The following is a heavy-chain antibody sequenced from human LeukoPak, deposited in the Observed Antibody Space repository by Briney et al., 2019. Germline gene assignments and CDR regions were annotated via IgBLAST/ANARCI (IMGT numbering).Heavy chain of an antibody. V-gene: IGHV3-21*01. D-gene: IGHD3-10*01. Sequence: GGSLRLSCAASGFPLSSYTMNWVRQAPGKGLEWVSTISRSSTYIYYADSVKGRFTISRDNAKNSLYLQTNSLRAEDTAVYYCAREEDGSDAFDYWGQGTLVTVSS. CDR3: AREEDGSDAFDY. CDR2: ISRSSTYI. CDR1: GFPLSSYT. J-gene: IGHJ4*02.